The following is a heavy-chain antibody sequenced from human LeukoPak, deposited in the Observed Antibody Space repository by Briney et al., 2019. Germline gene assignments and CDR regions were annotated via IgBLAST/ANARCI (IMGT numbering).Heavy chain of an antibody. CDR1: GFTFSSYA. CDR3: AKGNVLRFLEWLSPSPYFDY. D-gene: IGHD3-3*01. V-gene: IGHV3-23*01. CDR2: ISGSGGST. Sequence: GALRLSCTASGFTFSSYAMSWVRQAPGKGLEWVSAISGSGGSTYYADSVKGRFTISRDNSKNTLYLQMNSLRAEDTAVYYCAKGNVLRFLEWLSPSPYFDYWGQGTLVTVSS. J-gene: IGHJ4*02.